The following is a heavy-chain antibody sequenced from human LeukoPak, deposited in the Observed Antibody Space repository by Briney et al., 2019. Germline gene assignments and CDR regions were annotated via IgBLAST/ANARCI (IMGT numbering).Heavy chain of an antibody. V-gene: IGHV3-21*01. J-gene: IGHJ3*02. CDR3: ARSGAVDAFDI. CDR2: ISSSSSYI. CDR1: GFTISSYS. Sequence: PGGSLRLSCAASGFTISSYSMNWVRQAPGKGLEWVSSISSSSSYIYYADSVKGRFTISRDNAKNSLYLQMNSLRAEDTAVYYCARSGAVDAFDIWGQGTMVTVSS. D-gene: IGHD4/OR15-4a*01.